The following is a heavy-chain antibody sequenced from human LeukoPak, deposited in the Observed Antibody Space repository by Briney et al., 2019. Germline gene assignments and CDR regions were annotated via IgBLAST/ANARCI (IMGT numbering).Heavy chain of an antibody. J-gene: IGHJ6*04. Sequence: GRSLRLSCAASGFTFSSYGMHWVRQAPGKGLEWVAVIWYDGSNKYYADSVKGRFTISRDNSKNTLYLQMNSLRAEDTAVYYCARDTIVATRQGYYYYGMDVWGKGTTVTASS. CDR3: ARDTIVATRQGYYYYGMDV. V-gene: IGHV3-33*01. CDR2: IWYDGSNK. D-gene: IGHD5-12*01. CDR1: GFTFSSYG.